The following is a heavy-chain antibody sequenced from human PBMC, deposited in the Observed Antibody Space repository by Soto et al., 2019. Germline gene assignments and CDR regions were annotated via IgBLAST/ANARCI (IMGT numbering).Heavy chain of an antibody. CDR2: IYYSGST. J-gene: IGHJ4*02. Sequence: SDTLSLTCTVSGGSISSYYWSWVRQPPGKGLEWIGYIYYSGSTNYNPSLKSRVTISVDTSKNQFSLKLSSVTAADTAVYYCARDRASSSSFEYWGQGTLVTVS. D-gene: IGHD6-6*01. CDR1: GGSISSYY. V-gene: IGHV4-59*12. CDR3: ARDRASSSSFEY.